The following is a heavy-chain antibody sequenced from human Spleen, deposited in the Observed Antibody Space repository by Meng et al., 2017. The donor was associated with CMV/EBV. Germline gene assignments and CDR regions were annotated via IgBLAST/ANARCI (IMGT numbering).Heavy chain of an antibody. CDR3: ARDNSAYDKPFDY. D-gene: IGHD5-12*01. Sequence: CKASGSTFTRYAIHWVRQAPGQRLEWMGWINAGNGHTKYSEKFQGRVTITRDTSATTAYMEVSSVRSEDTAVYYCARDNSAYDKPFDYWGQGTLVTVSS. CDR2: INAGNGHT. J-gene: IGHJ4*02. CDR1: GSTFTRYA. V-gene: IGHV1-3*01.